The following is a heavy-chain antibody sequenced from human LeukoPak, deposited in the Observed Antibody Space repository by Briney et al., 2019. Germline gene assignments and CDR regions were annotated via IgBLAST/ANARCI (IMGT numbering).Heavy chain of an antibody. CDR2: IHYSGST. D-gene: IGHD6-19*01. V-gene: IGHV4-59*08. J-gene: IGHJ4*02. CDR1: GGSISSYY. CDR3: ARVKQWGAFDF. Sequence: PSETLSLTCTVSGGSISSYYWSWIRQPPGKGLEWIGYIHYSGSTNYNPSLKSRVTISVDTSKNQFSLNLSSVIAADTAVYYCARVKQWGAFDFWGQGTLVTVSS.